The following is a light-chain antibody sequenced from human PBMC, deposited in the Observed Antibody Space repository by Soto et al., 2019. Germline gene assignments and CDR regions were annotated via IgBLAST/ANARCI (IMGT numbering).Light chain of an antibody. J-gene: IGLJ1*01. Sequence: QSALTQPPSASVTPGQRVTVSCSGSSSNIGSSTVNWYQHLPGTAPKLLIYSNSQRPSGVPDRFSGSKSGTSASLAISGLQSDDEADYYCLVWVDSLKGYVFGTGTKVTVL. CDR2: SNS. CDR3: LVWVDSLKGYV. V-gene: IGLV1-44*01. CDR1: SSNIGSST.